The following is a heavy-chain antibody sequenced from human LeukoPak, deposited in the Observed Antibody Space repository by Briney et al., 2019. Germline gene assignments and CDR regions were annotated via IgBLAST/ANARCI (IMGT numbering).Heavy chain of an antibody. V-gene: IGHV1-69*02. CDR2: IIPILGIA. CDR3: ASLYCSGGSCYRPPDY. D-gene: IGHD2-15*01. CDR1: GGTFSSYT. Sequence: ASVKVSCKASGGTFSSYTISWVRQAPAQGLEWMGRIIPILGIANYAQKFQGRVTITADKSTSTAYMELSSLRSEDTAVYYCASLYCSGGSCYRPPDYWGQGTLVTVSS. J-gene: IGHJ4*02.